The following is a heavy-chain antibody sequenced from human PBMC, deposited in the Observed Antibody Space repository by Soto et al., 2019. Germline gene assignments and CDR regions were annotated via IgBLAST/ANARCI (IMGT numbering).Heavy chain of an antibody. CDR2: VPYTGST. CDR1: GDSINHYY. Sequence: SETLSLTCTVSGDSINHYYWNWVRQAPGKGLEWIGYVPYTGSTNYNPSLKSRVTISIDTSKNQFSLRLSSVTAADTALYYCARAATGWELDIWGQGTMVTVSS. V-gene: IGHV4-59*12. J-gene: IGHJ3*02. D-gene: IGHD1-26*01. CDR3: ARAATGWELDI.